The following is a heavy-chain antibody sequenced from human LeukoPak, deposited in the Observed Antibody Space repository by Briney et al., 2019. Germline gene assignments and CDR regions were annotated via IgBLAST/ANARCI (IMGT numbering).Heavy chain of an antibody. D-gene: IGHD3-22*01. CDR1: GFTFSSYW. J-gene: IGHJ4*02. CDR2: INWNGGST. Sequence: GGSLRLSCAASGFTFSSYWMSWVRQAPGKGLEWVSGINWNGGSTGYADSVKGRFTISRDNAKNSLYLQMNSLRAEDTALYYCARGPTYYYDSSGYYFDYWGQGTLVTVSS. V-gene: IGHV3-20*04. CDR3: ARGPTYYYDSSGYYFDY.